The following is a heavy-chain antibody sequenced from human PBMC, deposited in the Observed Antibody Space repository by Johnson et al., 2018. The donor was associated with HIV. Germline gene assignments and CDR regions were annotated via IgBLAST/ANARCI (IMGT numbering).Heavy chain of an antibody. CDR2: LWYDGTTA. CDR1: GFTFNIYG. V-gene: IGHV3-33*03. Sequence: VQLVESGGGVVQPGRSLTLSCAASGFTFNIYGMHWVRQAPGKGLEWVAILWYDGTTAFYADSVKGRFTISRDTSKKMLYLQMNSLRVDDTAVYYCAKTGGGAALDSWGQGTMVTVSS. J-gene: IGHJ3*02. D-gene: IGHD3-16*01. CDR3: AKTGGGAALDS.